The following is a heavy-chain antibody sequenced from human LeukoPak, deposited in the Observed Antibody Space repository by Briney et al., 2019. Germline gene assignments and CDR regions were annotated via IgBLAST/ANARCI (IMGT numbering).Heavy chain of an antibody. J-gene: IGHJ3*02. Sequence: GGSLRLSCAASGFTFSGSARHWVRQASGKGLEWVGRIRSKANSYATTYAASVKGRFTISRDDSKNTAYLQMNSLKTEDTAVYYCTRPYYYDSSGYRRDIWGQGTMVTVSS. V-gene: IGHV3-73*01. CDR1: GFTFSGSA. CDR2: IRSKANSYAT. D-gene: IGHD3-22*01. CDR3: TRPYYYDSSGYRRDI.